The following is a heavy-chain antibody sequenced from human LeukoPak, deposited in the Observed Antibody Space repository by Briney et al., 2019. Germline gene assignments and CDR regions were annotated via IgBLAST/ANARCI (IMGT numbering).Heavy chain of an antibody. CDR1: GFTFSSYG. V-gene: IGHV3-33*01. Sequence: PGGSLRLSCAASGFTFSSYGMHWVRQAPGKGLEWVAIIWYDGSNKYYADSVKGRFTISGDNSKNTLYLQMNSLRAEDTAVYYCAREGGHDYGDYVLDYWGQGTLVTVSS. D-gene: IGHD4-17*01. J-gene: IGHJ4*02. CDR3: AREGGHDYGDYVLDY. CDR2: IWYDGSNK.